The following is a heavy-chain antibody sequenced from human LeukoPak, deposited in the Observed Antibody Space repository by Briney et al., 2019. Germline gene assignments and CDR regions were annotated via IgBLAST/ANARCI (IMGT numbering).Heavy chain of an antibody. J-gene: IGHJ4*02. CDR2: MNPNSGNT. CDR1: GYTFTSYY. CDR3: ATPTDYYDSSGYYY. Sequence: GASVKVSCKASGYTFTSYYMHWVRQAPGQGLEWMGWMNPNSGNTGYTQKFQGRVTVTGNTSISTAYMELSSLRSEDTAVYYCATPTDYYDSSGYYYWGQGTLVTVSS. D-gene: IGHD3-22*01. V-gene: IGHV1-8*02.